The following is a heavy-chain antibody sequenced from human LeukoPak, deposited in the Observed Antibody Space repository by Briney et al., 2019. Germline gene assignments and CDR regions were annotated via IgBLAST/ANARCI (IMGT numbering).Heavy chain of an antibody. Sequence: TGGSLRLSCAASGFTFSTYWMSWVRQAPGKGLEWVAIIKQDGSETYYLDSVKGRFTISRDNAENSLCLQMNSLRAEDTAVYYCARDTSSIVGPRFDYWGQGTLVTVSS. CDR3: ARDTSSIVGPRFDY. CDR2: IKQDGSET. CDR1: GFTFSTYW. J-gene: IGHJ4*02. D-gene: IGHD1-26*01. V-gene: IGHV3-7*01.